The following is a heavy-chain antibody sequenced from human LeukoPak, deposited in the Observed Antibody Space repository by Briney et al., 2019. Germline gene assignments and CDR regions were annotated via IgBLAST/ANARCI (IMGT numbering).Heavy chain of an antibody. D-gene: IGHD6-13*01. CDR1: GYSFAGYG. Sequence: GASVKVSCKASGYSFAGYGISRVRQAPGQGLEWIGWISTYSGNTNYAHNLQGRITVTTETSTSTAYMELRSLRSDDTAVYYCARVGAAPGHFDYWGQGTQLTVSS. V-gene: IGHV1-18*01. CDR3: ARVGAAPGHFDY. CDR2: ISTYSGNT. J-gene: IGHJ4*02.